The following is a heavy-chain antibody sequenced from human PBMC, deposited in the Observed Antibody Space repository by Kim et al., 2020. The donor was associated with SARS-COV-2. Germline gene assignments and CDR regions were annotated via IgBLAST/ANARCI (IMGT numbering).Heavy chain of an antibody. D-gene: IGHD2-21*01. CDR3: AKDRLAYCGGDCFIPDV. CDR1: GFTFSSYG. J-gene: IGHJ6*02. CDR2: ISYDGSNK. V-gene: IGHV3-30*18. Sequence: GGSLRLSCAASGFTFSSYGMHWVRQAPGKGLEWVAVISYDGSNKYYADSVKGRFTISRDNSKNTLYLQINSLRAEDTAVYYCAKDRLAYCGGDCFIPDVWGQGTTVTVSS.